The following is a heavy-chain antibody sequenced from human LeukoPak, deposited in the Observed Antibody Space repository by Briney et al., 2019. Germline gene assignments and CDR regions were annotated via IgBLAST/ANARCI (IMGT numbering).Heavy chain of an antibody. CDR1: GYTFTSFG. CDR2: IGAYNGNT. V-gene: IGHV1-18*01. D-gene: IGHD6-13*01. J-gene: IGHJ4*02. CDR3: ARDQMNIAAAGAYFDY. Sequence: ASVKVSCKASGYTFTSFGISWVRQAPGQGLEWMGWIGAYNGNTKYGQKLQGRVTMTTDTSTRTPHLELKSLGSDHAAVYYCARDQMNIAAAGAYFDYWGQGTLVTVSS.